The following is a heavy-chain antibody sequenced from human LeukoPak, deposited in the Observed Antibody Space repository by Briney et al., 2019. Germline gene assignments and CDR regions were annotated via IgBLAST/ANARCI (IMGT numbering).Heavy chain of an antibody. CDR3: AKGQGLWFGELFS. Sequence: GGSLRLSCAASGFTFSTYAMSWVRQAPGKGLEWVSAISGSGGSTYYADSVEGRFTISRDNSKNTLYLQMNSLRAEDTAVYYCAKGQGLWFGELFSWGQGTLVTVSS. CDR2: ISGSGGST. V-gene: IGHV3-23*01. D-gene: IGHD3-10*01. CDR1: GFTFSTYA. J-gene: IGHJ5*02.